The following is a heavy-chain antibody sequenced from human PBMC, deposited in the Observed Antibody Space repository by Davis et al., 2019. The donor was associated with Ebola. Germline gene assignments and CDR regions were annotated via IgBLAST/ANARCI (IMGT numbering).Heavy chain of an antibody. V-gene: IGHV3-23*01. Sequence: GGSLRLSCAASGFTFSDYAMSWVRQAPGKGLEWVAAVIGNGRNTYQAESVKGRFTISRDNSKNTLYLQMNSLKPEDTAVYYCTRLGLGTGEPDYWGRGTLVTVSS. D-gene: IGHD2-8*02. CDR3: TRLGLGTGEPDY. J-gene: IGHJ4*02. CDR1: GFTFSDYA. CDR2: VIGNGRNT.